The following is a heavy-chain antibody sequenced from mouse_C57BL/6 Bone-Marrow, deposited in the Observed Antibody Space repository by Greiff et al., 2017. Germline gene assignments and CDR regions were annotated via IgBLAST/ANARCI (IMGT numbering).Heavy chain of an antibody. D-gene: IGHD3-1*01. J-gene: IGHJ3*01. CDR2: RHPNSGST. CDR1: GYTFTSYW. V-gene: IGHV1-64*01. CDR3: ASSGAWFAY. Sequence: QVQLKQPGAELVKPGASVKLSCKASGYTFTSYWMHWVKQRPGQGLEWLGMRHPNSGSTNYNEKFKSKATLTVDTSSSTAYMQICSLTSADSAVYYCASSGAWFAYWGQGTLVTVSA.